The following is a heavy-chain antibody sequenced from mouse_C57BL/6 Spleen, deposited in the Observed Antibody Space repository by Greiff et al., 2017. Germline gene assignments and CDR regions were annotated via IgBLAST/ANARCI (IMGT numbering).Heavy chain of an antibody. CDR3: TTWGTVVARYFEV. D-gene: IGHD1-1*01. V-gene: IGHV14-1*01. Sequence: VQLQQSGAELVRPGASVKLSCTASGFNIKDYYMHWVKQRPEQGLEWIGRIDPEDGDTEYAPKFQGKATMTADTSSNTAYLQLSSLTSEDTAIYYCTTWGTVVARYFEVWGTGTTVTVSS. J-gene: IGHJ1*03. CDR2: IDPEDGDT. CDR1: GFNIKDYY.